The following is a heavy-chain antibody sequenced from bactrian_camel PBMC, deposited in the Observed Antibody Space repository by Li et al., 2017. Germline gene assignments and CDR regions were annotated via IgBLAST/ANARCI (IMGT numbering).Heavy chain of an antibody. D-gene: IGHD6*01. Sequence: HVQLVESGGGSVQSGGSLRLSCAASGYTYSRYSMGWFRQAPGKEREGVAAIDSDGASTKYADSMKGRFTISRDNAKNTLHLQMNSLKTEDTAVYYCAAEGSLRGSWPRCFGYWGQGTQVTVS. CDR1: GYTYSRYS. J-gene: IGHJ6*01. CDR3: AAEGSLRGSWPRCFGY. CDR2: IDSDGAST. V-gene: IGHV3S26*01.